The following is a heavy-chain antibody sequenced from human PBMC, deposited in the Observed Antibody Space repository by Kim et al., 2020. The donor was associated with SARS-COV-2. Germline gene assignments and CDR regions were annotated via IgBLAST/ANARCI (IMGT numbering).Heavy chain of an antibody. J-gene: IGHJ4*02. D-gene: IGHD1-26*01. Sequence: KYNPSLKRRLTMSVDRSQNKFSLKLTSLTASDTAVYYCAREEGREGVLDYWGPGSLVTVSS. V-gene: IGHV4-4*07. CDR3: AREEGREGVLDY.